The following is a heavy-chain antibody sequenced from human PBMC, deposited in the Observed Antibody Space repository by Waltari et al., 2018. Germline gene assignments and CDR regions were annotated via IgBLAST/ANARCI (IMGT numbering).Heavy chain of an antibody. V-gene: IGHV3-30*18. CDR2: ISYDGSSK. CDR3: AKDGGYCSSTSCYPNWFDP. J-gene: IGHJ5*02. D-gene: IGHD2-2*01. CDR1: GFTFSSYG. Sequence: QVQLVESGGGVVQPGRSLRLSCAASGFTFSSYGMHWVRQAPGKGLEWVAVISYDGSSKYYADSVKGRFTISRDNSKNTLYLQMNSLRAEDTAVYYCAKDGGYCSSTSCYPNWFDPWGQGTLVTVSS.